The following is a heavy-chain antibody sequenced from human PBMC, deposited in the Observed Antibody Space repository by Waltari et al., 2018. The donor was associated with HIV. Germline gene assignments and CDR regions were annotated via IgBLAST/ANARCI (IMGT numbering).Heavy chain of an antibody. Sequence: QVQLVQSGAEVKKPGASVKVSCKTSGYTFSSYGIRWVRQATGQGLEWMGWISSSNINTKYAQNFQGRVTMTTDTSTNTAYLELRSLRSDDTAVYYCVKEGYCSGGSCYSGSLDIWGQGTKVTVSS. J-gene: IGHJ3*02. CDR3: VKEGYCSGGSCYSGSLDI. CDR2: ISSSNINT. CDR1: GYTFSSYG. V-gene: IGHV1-18*01. D-gene: IGHD2-15*01.